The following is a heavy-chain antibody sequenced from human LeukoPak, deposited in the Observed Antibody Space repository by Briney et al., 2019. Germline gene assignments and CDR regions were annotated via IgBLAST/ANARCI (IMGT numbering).Heavy chain of an antibody. D-gene: IGHD1-7*01. V-gene: IGHV4-39*07. J-gene: IGHJ6*03. Sequence: PSETLSLTCTVSGGSTSSSSYYWGWIRQPPGKGLEWIGSIYYSGSTYYNPSLKSRLTISVDTSKNQFSLKLSSVTAADTAVYYCAREDGLSELGYYYYYMDVWGKGTTVTVSS. CDR3: AREDGLSELGYYYYYMDV. CDR2: IYYSGST. CDR1: GGSTSSSSYY.